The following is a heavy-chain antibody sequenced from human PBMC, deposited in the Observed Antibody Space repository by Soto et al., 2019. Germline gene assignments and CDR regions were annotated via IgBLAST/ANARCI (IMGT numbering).Heavy chain of an antibody. Sequence: QVQLVQSGAEVKNPGASVKISCKASGYTFTSYGISWVPQAPGQGLEWMGLISAYNGNTNYAQKLQGRVTMTTATSTRTASMELRSMRSDDTAVYYCARDLPPVDYWGQGTLVTVSS. CDR3: ARDLPPVDY. CDR2: ISAYNGNT. CDR1: GYTFTSYG. V-gene: IGHV1-18*01. J-gene: IGHJ4*02.